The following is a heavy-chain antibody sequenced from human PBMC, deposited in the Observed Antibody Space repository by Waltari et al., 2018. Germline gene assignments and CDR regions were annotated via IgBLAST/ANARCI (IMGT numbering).Heavy chain of an antibody. CDR3: AKDRLYYYYGMDV. V-gene: IGHV3-9*01. CDR2: ISWNSGSI. Sequence: EVQLVESGGGLVQPGRSLRLSCAASGFTFDDYAMHWVRQAPGKGLEWVSGISWNSGSIGYADSVKGRFTISRDNAKNSLYLQMNSLRAEDTALYYCAKDRLYYYYGMDVWGQGTTVTVSS. CDR1: GFTFDDYA. J-gene: IGHJ6*02.